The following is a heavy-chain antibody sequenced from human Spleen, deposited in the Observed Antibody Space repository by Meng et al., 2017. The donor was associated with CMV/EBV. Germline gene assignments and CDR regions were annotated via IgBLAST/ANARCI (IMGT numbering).Heavy chain of an antibody. Sequence: QLQLRESGHGLVKPSETLSLTCTVSGGSISSYYWSWIRQPAGKGLEWIGRIYTSGSTNYNPSLKSRVTMSVDTSKNQFSLKLSSVTAADTAVYYCAKSPFSSGWYYFDYWGQGTLVTVSS. CDR2: IYTSGST. D-gene: IGHD6-19*01. CDR3: AKSPFSSGWYYFDY. V-gene: IGHV4-4*07. J-gene: IGHJ4*02. CDR1: GGSISSYY.